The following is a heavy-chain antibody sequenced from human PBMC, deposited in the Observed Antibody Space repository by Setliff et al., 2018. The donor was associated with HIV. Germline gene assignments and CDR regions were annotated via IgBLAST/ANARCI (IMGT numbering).Heavy chain of an antibody. CDR3: ARGSPYTSAWYGGGTFDI. Sequence: SETLSLTCSVSGGSITSSGYHWGWIRQPPGKGLEWIGNIYYTGSTNYNPSLKSRVIISVDTSKNQFSLNLSSVTAADTAVYFCARGSPYTSAWYGGGTFDIWGQGTLVTVSS. V-gene: IGHV4-39*07. J-gene: IGHJ3*02. D-gene: IGHD6-19*01. CDR1: GGSITSSGYH. CDR2: IYYTGST.